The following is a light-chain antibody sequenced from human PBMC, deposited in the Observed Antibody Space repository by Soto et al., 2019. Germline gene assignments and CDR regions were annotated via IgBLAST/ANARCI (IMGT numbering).Light chain of an antibody. CDR3: QQYNSYSLT. J-gene: IGKJ4*01. CDR2: GAT. V-gene: IGKV3D-15*01. CDR1: QRVSSH. Sequence: ETVMTQSPVTLSVSPGDTATLSCRASQRVSSHLAWYQQKPGQAPRLLIDGATSRATGIPDRFSGSWSGTDFPLTISSLPADDFANYYCQQYNSYSLTFGGGTKVDIK.